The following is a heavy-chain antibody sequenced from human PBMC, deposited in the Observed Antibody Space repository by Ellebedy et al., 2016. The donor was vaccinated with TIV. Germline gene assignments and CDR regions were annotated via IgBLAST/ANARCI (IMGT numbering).Heavy chain of an antibody. Sequence: MPSETLSLTCTVSGGPISNYYWSWIRQSPGKGLEWIGFIYFNGNTNHNPSLKSRVTISIDMSKNQFSLILTSVTAADTAVYYCARAKWEQLRPDAFDTWGQGAMVTVSS. CDR3: ARAKWEQLRPDAFDT. D-gene: IGHD1-26*01. CDR1: GGPISNYY. J-gene: IGHJ3*02. CDR2: IYFNGNT. V-gene: IGHV4-59*01.